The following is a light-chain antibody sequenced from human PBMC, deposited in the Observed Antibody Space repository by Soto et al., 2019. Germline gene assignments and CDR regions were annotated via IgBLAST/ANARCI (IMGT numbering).Light chain of an antibody. V-gene: IGKV1-12*01. CDR1: QAISTW. J-gene: IGKJ3*01. Sequence: DLQMTQSPSSVSASVGDRVTVTCRASQAISTWLAWYQQKPGKAPNLLIYAASSLQSGVPSRFSGSGSGTEFTLTISSLQPEDFATYYCQQADSFPFTFGPGTKVDIK. CDR3: QQADSFPFT. CDR2: AAS.